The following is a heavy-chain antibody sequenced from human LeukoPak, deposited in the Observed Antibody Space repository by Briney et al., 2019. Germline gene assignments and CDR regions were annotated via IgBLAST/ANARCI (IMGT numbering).Heavy chain of an antibody. CDR2: ISGSGGST. CDR1: GFDFINFH. Sequence: PGGSLRLSCAASGFDFINFHIHWVRQAPGKGLEWVSAISGSGGSTYYADSVKGRFTISRDNSKNTLYLQMNSLRAEDTAVYYCAKASPRGDYWGQGTLVTVSS. D-gene: IGHD1-26*01. V-gene: IGHV3-23*01. CDR3: AKASPRGDY. J-gene: IGHJ4*02.